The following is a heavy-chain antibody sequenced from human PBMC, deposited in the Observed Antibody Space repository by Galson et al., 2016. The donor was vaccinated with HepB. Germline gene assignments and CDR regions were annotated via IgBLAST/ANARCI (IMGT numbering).Heavy chain of an antibody. Sequence: SVKVSCKASGYTFTTYYMHWVRQAPGQGLEWMGIINSGGGDTTHAEKFQGRVTMTRDTSTDTVYMELSSLRSEDTAVYYCARGAATDISYDYWGQGTLDTVSS. CDR1: GYTFTTYY. CDR3: ARGAATDISYDY. D-gene: IGHD5-18*01. J-gene: IGHJ4*02. CDR2: INSGGGDT. V-gene: IGHV1-46*01.